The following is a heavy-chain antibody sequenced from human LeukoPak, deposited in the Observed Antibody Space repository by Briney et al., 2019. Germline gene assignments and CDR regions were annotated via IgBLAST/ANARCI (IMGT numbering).Heavy chain of an antibody. J-gene: IGHJ4*02. CDR3: ARAHMITFGGVIVPPYYFDY. CDR1: GFTFSSYA. Sequence: GGSLRLSCAASGFTFSSYAMSWVRQAPGKGLEWVSVIYSGGSTYYADSVKGRFTISRDNSKNTLYLQMNSLRAEDTAVYYCARAHMITFGGVIVPPYYFDYWGQGTLVTVSS. D-gene: IGHD3-16*02. CDR2: IYSGGST. V-gene: IGHV3-53*01.